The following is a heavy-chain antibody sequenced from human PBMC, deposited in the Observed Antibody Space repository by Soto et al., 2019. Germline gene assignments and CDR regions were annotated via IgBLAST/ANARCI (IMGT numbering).Heavy chain of an antibody. CDR2: LYNGANT. D-gene: IGHD6-19*01. CDR3: ARDRIAVAGNPEYFQH. V-gene: IGHV3-66*01. J-gene: IGHJ1*01. CDR1: GFTVSSYY. Sequence: GGSLRLSCAASGFTVSSYYMGWVRQDPGKGPEWVSLLYNGANTWYADSVKGRFTISRDDSKNTLYLQMNSLRAEDTTVYYCARDRIAVAGNPEYFQHWGQGTLVTVSS.